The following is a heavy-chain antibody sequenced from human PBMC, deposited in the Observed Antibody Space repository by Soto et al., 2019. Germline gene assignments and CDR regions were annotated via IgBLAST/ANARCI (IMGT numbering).Heavy chain of an antibody. CDR2: VNPSGGHT. Sequence: QVQLVQSGAEVKKPGASVKVSCKASGDTFTDYYIHWVRQAPGQGLEWMGTVNPSGGHTTYAQHFLGRMTMTRDTSTSTLDRELHSLTSEDTAVYYCARGGHVVVVTAALDYWGQGTLVTVSS. CDR1: GDTFTDYY. J-gene: IGHJ4*02. CDR3: ARGGHVVVVTAALDY. V-gene: IGHV1-46*01. D-gene: IGHD2-21*02.